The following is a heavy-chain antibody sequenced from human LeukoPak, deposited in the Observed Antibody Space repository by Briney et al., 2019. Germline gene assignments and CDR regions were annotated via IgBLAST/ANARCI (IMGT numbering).Heavy chain of an antibody. CDR3: ASTFLTGYSSSRLDAFDI. Sequence: SETLSLTCTVSGGSISSSSYYWCWIRQPPWTGLEWIGSIYYSGSTYYNPSLKSRVTISVDTSKNQFSLKLSSVTAADTAVYYCASTFLTGYSSSRLDAFDIWGQGTMVTVSS. J-gene: IGHJ3*02. CDR1: GGSISSSSYY. V-gene: IGHV4-39*01. D-gene: IGHD6-13*01. CDR2: IYYSGST.